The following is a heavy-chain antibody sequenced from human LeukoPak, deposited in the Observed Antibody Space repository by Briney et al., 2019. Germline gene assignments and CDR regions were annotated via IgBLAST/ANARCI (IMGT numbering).Heavy chain of an antibody. CDR2: ISSSGSTV. CDR3: ARDIGGSYSAIDY. D-gene: IGHD1-26*01. V-gene: IGHV3-48*03. CDR1: GFTFSSYE. J-gene: IGHJ4*02. Sequence: GGSLRLSCAASGFTFSSYEMNWVRQAPGKGLEWVSYISSSGSTVYYADSVKGRFTISRDNAKNSLYLQMNSLRAEDTAVYYCARDIGGSYSAIDYWGQGTLVTVSS.